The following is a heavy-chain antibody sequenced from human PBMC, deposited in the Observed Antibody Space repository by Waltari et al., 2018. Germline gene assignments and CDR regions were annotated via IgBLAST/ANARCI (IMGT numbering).Heavy chain of an antibody. J-gene: IGHJ6*04. CDR3: ARDRADSGSYGVDV. CDR1: GGTFSSYA. CDR2: IIPIFGTA. D-gene: IGHD1-26*01. V-gene: IGHV1-69*13. Sequence: QFQLVQSGAAGKKPGSSVKVSCKAAGGTFSSYAISWVRQAPGQGLEWMGRIIPIFGTANYAQKFQGRVTITADKSTSTAYMELSSLRSEDTAVYYCARDRADSGSYGVDVWGKGTTVTISS.